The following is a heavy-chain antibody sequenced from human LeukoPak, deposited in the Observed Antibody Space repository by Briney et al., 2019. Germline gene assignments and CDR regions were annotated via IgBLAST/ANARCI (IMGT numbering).Heavy chain of an antibody. CDR2: INHSGST. CDR3: ARGVEMATTISDY. Sequence: SETLSLTCAVYGGSFSGYYWSWIRQPPGKGLEWIGEINHSGSTNYNPSLKSRVTISVDTSENQFSLKLSSVTAADTAVYYCARGVEMATTISDYWGQGTLVTVSS. J-gene: IGHJ4*02. CDR1: GGSFSGYY. D-gene: IGHD5-24*01. V-gene: IGHV4-34*01.